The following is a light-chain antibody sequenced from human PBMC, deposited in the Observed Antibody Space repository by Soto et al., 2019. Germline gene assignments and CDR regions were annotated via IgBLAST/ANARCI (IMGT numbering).Light chain of an antibody. V-gene: IGKV3-15*01. CDR2: GAS. Sequence: EIVMTQSPATLSVSPGERATLSCRASQSVSSNLSWYQQKPGQAPRLLIYGASTRATGIPARFSGSGSGTEFTLTISSLQSEDFSGDYCQQYNNWPPITFGQGTRLEIK. CDR3: QQYNNWPPIT. CDR1: QSVSSN. J-gene: IGKJ5*01.